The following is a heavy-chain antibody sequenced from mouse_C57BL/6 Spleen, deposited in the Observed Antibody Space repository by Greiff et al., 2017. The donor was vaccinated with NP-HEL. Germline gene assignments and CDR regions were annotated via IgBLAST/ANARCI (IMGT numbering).Heavy chain of an antibody. CDR3: ARTWFAY. CDR2: ISSGSSTI. V-gene: IGHV5-17*01. J-gene: IGHJ3*01. Sequence: EVKLVDSGGGLVKPGGSLKLSCAASGFTFSDYGMHWVRQAPEKGLEWVAYISSGSSTIYYADTVKGRFTISRDNAKNTLFLQMTSLRSEDTAVYYCARTWFAYWGQGTLVTVSA. CDR1: GFTFSDYG.